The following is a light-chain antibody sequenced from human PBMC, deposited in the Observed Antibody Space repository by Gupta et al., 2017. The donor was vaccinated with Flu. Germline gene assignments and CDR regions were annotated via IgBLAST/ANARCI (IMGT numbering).Light chain of an antibody. Sequence: DIQMTQSPSSLSASVGDRVTITCRASQNVDTYVNWYQQKPGKAPNLLIYGRSTLQTGVPSRFSGSGSGTDFSLTINRLHPEDFATYYCQQSHHYPRTFGQGTMMEVK. CDR2: GRS. CDR3: QQSHHYPRT. J-gene: IGKJ1*01. CDR1: QNVDTY. V-gene: IGKV1-39*01.